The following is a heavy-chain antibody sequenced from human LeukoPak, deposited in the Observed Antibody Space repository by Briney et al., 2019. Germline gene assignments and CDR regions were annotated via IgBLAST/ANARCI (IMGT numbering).Heavy chain of an antibody. CDR2: ISRSGDST. D-gene: IGHD3-22*01. CDR1: GFSFSDYA. V-gene: IGHV3-23*01. J-gene: IGHJ4*02. CDR3: ARCFLYDSSGHDYPDS. Sequence: GGSLRLSCAASGFSFSDYAMSWVRQAPGKGLEWVSTISRSGDSTFYADSVKGRFTISRDISKNTLYLQLNSLRAEDTAVFYCARCFLYDSSGHDYPDSWGQGTLVTVSS.